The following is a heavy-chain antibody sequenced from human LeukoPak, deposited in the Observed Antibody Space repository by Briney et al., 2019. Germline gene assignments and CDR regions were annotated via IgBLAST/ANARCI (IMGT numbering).Heavy chain of an antibody. CDR3: ARDGTAPGLYFDL. CDR2: IRQDGGEN. V-gene: IGHV3-7*01. Sequence: GXXLRLSCAVSGFTFTDYWMNWVRQAPGKGLEWVASIRQDGGENSYVDSVKGRFTISRDNTKNSLYLQMSSLRVEDTAVYYCARDGTAPGLYFDLWGQGTLVPVSS. J-gene: IGHJ4*01. D-gene: IGHD6-13*01. CDR1: GFTFTDYW.